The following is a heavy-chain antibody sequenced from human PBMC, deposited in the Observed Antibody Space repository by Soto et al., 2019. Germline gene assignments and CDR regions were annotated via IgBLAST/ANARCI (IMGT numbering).Heavy chain of an antibody. D-gene: IGHD2-2*01. CDR3: LRVVPAAGMDYYYYYYMDV. J-gene: IGHJ6*03. Sequence: SVKVSCKASGGTFSSYAISWVRQAPGQGLEWMGRIIPILGIANYAQKFQGRVTITADKSTSTAYMELSSLRSEDTAVYYCLRVVPAAGMDYYYYYYMDVWGKGTRVTV. V-gene: IGHV1-69*04. CDR2: IIPILGIA. CDR1: GGTFSSYA.